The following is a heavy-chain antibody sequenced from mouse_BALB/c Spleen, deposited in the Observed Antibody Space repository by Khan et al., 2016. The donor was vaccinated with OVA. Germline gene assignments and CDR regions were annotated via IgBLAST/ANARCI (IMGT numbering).Heavy chain of an antibody. CDR3: ARAFYYGAWFAY. CDR1: GFSLTNYG. J-gene: IGHJ3*01. V-gene: IGHV2-9*02. Sequence: VELVESGPGLVAPSQTLSITCTVSGFSLTNYGVHWVRQPPGKGLEWLGVIWAGGSTNHNSALMSRLSISKDDSKSQVFFTMNSLQTDDTAIYXCARAFYYGAWFAYWGQGTLVTVSA. D-gene: IGHD1-1*01. CDR2: IWAGGST.